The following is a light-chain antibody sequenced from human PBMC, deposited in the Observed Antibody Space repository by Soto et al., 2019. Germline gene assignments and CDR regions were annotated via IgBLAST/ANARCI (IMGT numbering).Light chain of an antibody. CDR1: QGVSRK. CDR2: GAS. Sequence: DIVMTQSPATLSVAPGERVTFSCRASQGVSRKLAWYQHKPSQAPRLLISGASTGATGIPARFSGSGSGTEFTLTISSLQPEDCATYYCQQCHTTPITFGQGTRLEIK. J-gene: IGKJ5*01. CDR3: QQCHTTPIT. V-gene: IGKV3-15*01.